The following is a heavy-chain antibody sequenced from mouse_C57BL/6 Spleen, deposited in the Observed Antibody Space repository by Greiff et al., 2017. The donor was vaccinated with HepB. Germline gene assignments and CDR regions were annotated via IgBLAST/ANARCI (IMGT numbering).Heavy chain of an antibody. CDR2: IDPSDSET. V-gene: IGHV1-52*01. D-gene: IGHD1-1*01. Sequence: QVQLQQPGAELVRPGSSVKLSCKASGYTFTSYWMHWVKQRPIQGLEWIGNIDPSDSETHYNQKFKDKATLTVDKSSSTAYMQLSSLTSEDSAVYDCAREGSTVVPDYWGQGTTLTVSS. CDR1: GYTFTSYW. J-gene: IGHJ2*01. CDR3: AREGSTVVPDY.